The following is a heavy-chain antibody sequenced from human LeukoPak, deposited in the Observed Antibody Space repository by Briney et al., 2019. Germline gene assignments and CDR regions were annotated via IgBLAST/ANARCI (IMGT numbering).Heavy chain of an antibody. CDR3: ASREWPGRDAFDI. CDR1: GGSISSSNW. CDR2: IYHSGST. V-gene: IGHV4-4*02. D-gene: IGHD3-3*01. J-gene: IGHJ3*02. Sequence: SGTLSLTCAVSGGSISSSNWWSGVRQPPGKGLGWIGEIYHSGSTNYNPSLKSRVTISVDKSKNQFSLKLSSVTAADTAVYYCASREWPGRDAFDIWGQGTMVTVSS.